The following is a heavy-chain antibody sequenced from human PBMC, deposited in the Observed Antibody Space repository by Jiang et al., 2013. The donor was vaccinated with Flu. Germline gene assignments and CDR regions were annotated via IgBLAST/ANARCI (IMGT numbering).Heavy chain of an antibody. CDR2: ISGSGGST. CDR1: GFTFSSYA. Sequence: LRLSCAASGFTFSSYAMSWVRQAPGKGLEWVSAISGSGGSTYYADSVKGRFTISRDNSKNTLYLQMNSLRAEDTAVYYCAKDAYLRLGELSFSDYWGQGTLVTVSS. J-gene: IGHJ4*02. CDR3: AKDAYLRLGELSFSDY. V-gene: IGHV3-23*01. D-gene: IGHD3-16*02.